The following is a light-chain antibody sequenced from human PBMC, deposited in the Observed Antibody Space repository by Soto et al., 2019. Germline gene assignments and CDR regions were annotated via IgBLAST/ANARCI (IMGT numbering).Light chain of an antibody. Sequence: IQMTESPSSLSASVGDIVTISFLASQRISTYLNWYQQKPGKAPNLLISGASNLQSGVPSRFSGSGSGTDFTLTISRLEPEDFAVYYCQQYGSSPLTFGGGTKVDIK. CDR2: GAS. CDR3: QQYGSSPLT. V-gene: IGKV1-39*01. J-gene: IGKJ4*01. CDR1: QRISTY.